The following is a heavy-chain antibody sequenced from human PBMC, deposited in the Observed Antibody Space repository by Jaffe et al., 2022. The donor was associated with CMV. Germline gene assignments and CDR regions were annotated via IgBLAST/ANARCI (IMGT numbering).Heavy chain of an antibody. Sequence: QVQLVQSGAEVKKPGASVKVSCKASGYTFTSYDINWVRQATGQGLEWMGWMNPNSGNTGYAQKFQGRVTMTRNTSISTAYMELSSLRSEDTAVYYCARALRYFDWLAYYYYYYYGMDVWGQGTTVTVSS. D-gene: IGHD3-9*01. CDR1: GYTFTSYD. CDR2: MNPNSGNT. J-gene: IGHJ6*02. CDR3: ARALRYFDWLAYYYYYYYGMDV. V-gene: IGHV1-8*01.